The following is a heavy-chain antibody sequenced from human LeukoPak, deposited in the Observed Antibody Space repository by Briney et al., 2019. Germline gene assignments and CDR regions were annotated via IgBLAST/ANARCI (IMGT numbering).Heavy chain of an antibody. D-gene: IGHD3-22*01. CDR1: GGSISSSSYY. J-gene: IGHJ4*02. V-gene: IGHV4-39*01. Sequence: SETLSLTCTVSGGSISSSSYYWGWIRQPPGKGLEWIGSIYYSGSTYYNPSLKSRVTISVDTSKNQFSLKLSSVTAADTAVYYCARHQTRYDSSSYYSRTFDYWGQGTLVTVSS. CDR3: ARHQTRYDSSSYYSRTFDY. CDR2: IYYSGST.